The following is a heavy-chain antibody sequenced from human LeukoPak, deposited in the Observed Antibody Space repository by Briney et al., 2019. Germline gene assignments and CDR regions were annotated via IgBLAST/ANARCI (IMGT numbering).Heavy chain of an antibody. CDR3: ARTRNGPFDY. Sequence: GGSLRLSCAASGFTFSSYAMSWVRQAPGKGLEWVSAVSGSGSTTYYADSVRGRFTISRDNAKNSLYLQMNSLRAEDTAFYYCARTRNGPFDYWGQGTLVTVSS. J-gene: IGHJ4*02. D-gene: IGHD1-7*01. V-gene: IGHV3-23*01. CDR1: GFTFSSYA. CDR2: VSGSGSTT.